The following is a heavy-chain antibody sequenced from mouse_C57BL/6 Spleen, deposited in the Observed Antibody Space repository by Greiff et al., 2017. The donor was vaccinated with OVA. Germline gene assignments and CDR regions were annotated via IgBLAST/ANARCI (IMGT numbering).Heavy chain of an antibody. D-gene: IGHD2-3*01. CDR3: ARREDGYYPFAY. V-gene: IGHV1-42*01. CDR2: INPSTGGT. Sequence: VQLKESGPELVKPGASVKISCKASGYSFTGYYMNWVKQSPEKSLEWIGEINPSTGGTTYNQKFKAKATLTVDKSSSTAYMQLKSLTSEDSAVYYCARREDGYYPFAYWGQGTLVTVSA. J-gene: IGHJ3*01. CDR1: GYSFTGYY.